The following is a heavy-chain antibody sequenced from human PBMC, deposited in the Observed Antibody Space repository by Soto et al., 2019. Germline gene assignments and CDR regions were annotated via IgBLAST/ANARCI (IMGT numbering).Heavy chain of an antibody. CDR3: ARGLRSSGCQ. D-gene: IGHD6-19*01. Sequence: QVQLVQSGAEVKKPGASVKVSCKASGYTFTTYAMHWVRQAPGQRLEWMGWINAGNGNTYYSQKFQGRVTITSDTSASTAYMGLSSLRSEDTAVYYCARGLRSSGCQWGQGTLVTVSS. CDR2: INAGNGNT. J-gene: IGHJ4*02. V-gene: IGHV1-3*01. CDR1: GYTFTTYA.